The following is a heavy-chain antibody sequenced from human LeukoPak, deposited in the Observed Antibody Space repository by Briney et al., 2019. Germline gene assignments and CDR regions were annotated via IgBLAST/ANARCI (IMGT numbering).Heavy chain of an antibody. CDR3: ARDIVVVPAAPWAFDI. CDR1: GGPISRGGYS. J-gene: IGHJ3*02. D-gene: IGHD2-2*01. V-gene: IGHV4-30-2*01. Sequence: KTSEPLSLTCAVSGGPISRGGYSWSWVRQPPGKGLKRIRYIYHSGRTYYNPSLKSRVTISVDTSKNQFSLKLSSVTAADTAVYYCARDIVVVPAAPWAFDIWAQGTMVTVSS. CDR2: IYHSGRT.